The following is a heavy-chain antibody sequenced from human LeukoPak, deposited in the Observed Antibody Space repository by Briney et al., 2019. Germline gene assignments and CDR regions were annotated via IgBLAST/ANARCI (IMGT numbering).Heavy chain of an antibody. CDR3: VRGYSYGSIHFDY. J-gene: IGHJ4*02. V-gene: IGHV4-39*01. CDR2: IYYSGST. CDR1: GGSISSYY. D-gene: IGHD5-18*01. Sequence: PSETLSLTCTVSGGSISSYYWGWIRQLPGKGLEWIGSIYYSGSTYYNPSLKSRVTISVDTSKNQFSLKLSSVTAADTAVYYCVRGYSYGSIHFDYWGQGTLVTVSS.